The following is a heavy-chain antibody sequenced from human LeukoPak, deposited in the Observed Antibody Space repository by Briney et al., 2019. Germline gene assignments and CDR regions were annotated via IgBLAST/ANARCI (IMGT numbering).Heavy chain of an antibody. CDR2: IGYDGSNK. V-gene: IGHV3-30*02. Sequence: TGGSLRLSCAASGFTFTSYAMSWVRQAPGKGLEWVAFIGYDGSNKYYADSVKGRFTISRDNSKNTLYLQMNSLRAEDTAVYYCPNSNFDYWGQGTLVTVSS. J-gene: IGHJ4*02. CDR1: GFTFTSYA. D-gene: IGHD2-2*01. CDR3: PNSNFDY.